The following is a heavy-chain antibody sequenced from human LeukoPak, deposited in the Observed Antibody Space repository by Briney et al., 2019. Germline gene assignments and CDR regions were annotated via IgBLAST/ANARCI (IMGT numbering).Heavy chain of an antibody. Sequence: PGGSLRLSCAASGFTFDDYAMHWVRQAPGKGLEWVSGISWNSGNIGYADSVKGRFTISRDNAKNSLYLQMNSLRAEDTALYYCAKDAGGLVVVPAMDWGQGTPVTVSS. D-gene: IGHD2-2*01. CDR3: AKDAGGLVVVPAMD. V-gene: IGHV3-9*01. CDR1: GFTFDDYA. J-gene: IGHJ4*02. CDR2: ISWNSGNI.